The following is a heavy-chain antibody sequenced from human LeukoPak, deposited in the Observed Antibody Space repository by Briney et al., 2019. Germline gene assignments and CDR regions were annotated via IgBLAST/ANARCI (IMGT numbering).Heavy chain of an antibody. V-gene: IGHV7-4-1*02. CDR1: GFTFTSHG. Sequence: GASVKVSCKASGFTFTSHGFTWVRQAPGQGLEWMGWINTNTGNPTYAQGFTGRFVFSLDTSVSTAYLQISSLKAEDTAVYYCAKNYYDSSGYSTATYWGQGTLVTVSS. CDR3: AKNYYDSSGYSTATY. CDR2: INTNTGNP. D-gene: IGHD3-22*01. J-gene: IGHJ4*02.